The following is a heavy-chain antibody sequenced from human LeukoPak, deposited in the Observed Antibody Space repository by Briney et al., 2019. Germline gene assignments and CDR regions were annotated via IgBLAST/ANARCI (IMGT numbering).Heavy chain of an antibody. D-gene: IGHD6-13*01. Sequence: GESLRLSCVASGLTIGSRYMNWVRQAPGKGLEWVSALYLAGNTYYADSVRGRFTISRDNSKNTLYLQMNSLRAEDTAVYYCARGGRAAAAGTFDYWGQGTLVTVSS. CDR3: ARGGRAAAAGTFDY. J-gene: IGHJ4*02. V-gene: IGHV3-53*01. CDR1: GLTIGSRY. CDR2: LYLAGNT.